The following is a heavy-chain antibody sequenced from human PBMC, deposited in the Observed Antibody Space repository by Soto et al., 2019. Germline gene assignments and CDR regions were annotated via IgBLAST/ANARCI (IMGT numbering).Heavy chain of an antibody. CDR2: IWYDGSKS. CDR1: GFTFDNYG. J-gene: IGHJ3*01. V-gene: IGHV3-33*01. Sequence: QVHLVESGGGVVQPGRSLRLSCAVSGFTFDNYGMNWVRQVPGKGLEWVASIWYDGSKSYYGESVEGRFSIARDNSKDTLYLQMSSLRAEDTAVYYCARTNDAYGGAFDFWGRGTTVTVSP. CDR3: ARTNDAYGGAFDF. D-gene: IGHD3-16*01.